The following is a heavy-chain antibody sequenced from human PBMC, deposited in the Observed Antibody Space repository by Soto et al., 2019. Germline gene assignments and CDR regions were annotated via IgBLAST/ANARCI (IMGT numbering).Heavy chain of an antibody. CDR2: ISYDGSNK. Sequence: QVQLVESGGGVVQPGRSLRLSCAASGFTFSSYGMHWVRQAPGKGLEWVAVISYDGSNKYYADSVKGRFTISRDNSKNTLYLPMNSLRAEDPAVYYCAKDPDSYGSGPDYWGQGTLVTVSS. CDR3: AKDPDSYGSGPDY. J-gene: IGHJ4*02. D-gene: IGHD5-18*01. V-gene: IGHV3-30*18. CDR1: GFTFSSYG.